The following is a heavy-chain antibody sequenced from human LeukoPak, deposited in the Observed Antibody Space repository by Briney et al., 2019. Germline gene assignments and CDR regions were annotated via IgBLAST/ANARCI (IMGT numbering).Heavy chain of an antibody. J-gene: IGHJ4*02. Sequence: SETLSLTCTVSGGSISSYYWSWIRQPPGKGLEWIWYIYYSGSTNYNPSLKSRVTISVDTSKNQFSLKVSSVTAADTAVYYCASNYYGSGSLDYWGQGNLVTVSS. CDR1: GGSISSYY. CDR2: IYYSGST. V-gene: IGHV4-59*08. D-gene: IGHD3-10*01. CDR3: ASNYYGSGSLDY.